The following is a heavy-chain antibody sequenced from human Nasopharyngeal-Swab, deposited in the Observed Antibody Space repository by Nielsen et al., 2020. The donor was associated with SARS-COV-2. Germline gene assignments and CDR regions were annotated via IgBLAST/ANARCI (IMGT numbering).Heavy chain of an antibody. CDR3: ARDQDVVVPAAIDYYYYGMDV. V-gene: IGHV3-11*04. CDR2: ISSSGSTI. J-gene: IGHJ6*02. D-gene: IGHD2-2*01. Sequence: WIRQPPGKGLEWVSYISSSGSTIYYADSVKGRFTISRVNAKNSLYLQMNSLRAEDTAVYYRARDQDVVVPAAIDYYYYGMDVWGQGTTVTVSS.